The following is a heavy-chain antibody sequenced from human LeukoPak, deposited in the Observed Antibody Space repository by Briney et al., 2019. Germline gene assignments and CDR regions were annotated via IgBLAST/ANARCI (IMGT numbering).Heavy chain of an antibody. V-gene: IGHV1-18*01. CDR2: ISAYNGNT. D-gene: IGHD2-2*01. CDR3: ASNPLGYCSSTSCPPMYYFDY. J-gene: IGHJ4*02. CDR1: GYTFTSYD. Sequence: AXVKVSCKASGYTFTSYDISWVRQAPGQGLEWMGWISAYNGNTNYAQKLQGRVTMTTDTSTSTAYMELRSLRSDDTAVYYCASNPLGYCSSTSCPPMYYFDYWGQGTLVTVSS.